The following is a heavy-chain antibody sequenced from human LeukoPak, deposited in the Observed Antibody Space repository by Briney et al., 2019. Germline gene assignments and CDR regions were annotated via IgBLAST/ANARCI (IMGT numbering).Heavy chain of an antibody. J-gene: IGHJ4*02. CDR2: MYFGGSS. D-gene: IGHD5-18*01. V-gene: IGHV4-59*01. CDR1: GGSISSYY. CDR3: TRASRGYSYGFAEY. Sequence: PSETLSLTCTVSGGSISSYYWSWIRQPPGKGLEWIGYMYFGGSSNYNPSLKSRVTISIDTSTNQLSLNLNSVTAADTAVYYCTRASRGYSYGFAEYWGQGTLVTASS.